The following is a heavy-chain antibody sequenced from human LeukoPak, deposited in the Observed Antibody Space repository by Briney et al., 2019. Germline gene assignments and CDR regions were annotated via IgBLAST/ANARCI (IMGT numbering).Heavy chain of an antibody. J-gene: IGHJ5*02. CDR2: ISWNSGSI. V-gene: IGHV3-9*01. CDR1: GFTFNDYA. D-gene: IGHD5-12*01. Sequence: GGSLRLSCAASGFTFNDYAMHWVRQAPGKGLEWVSGISWNSGSIGYADSVKGRFTISRDNAKNSLYLQMNSLRAEDTAFYYCAKGGYSSYDESNWFDPWGQGIPVTVSS. CDR3: AKGGYSSYDESNWFDP.